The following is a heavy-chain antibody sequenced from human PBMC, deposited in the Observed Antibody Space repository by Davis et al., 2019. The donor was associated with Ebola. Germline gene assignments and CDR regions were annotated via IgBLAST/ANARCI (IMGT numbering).Heavy chain of an antibody. CDR3: ARVEGDGILDDSWYFDL. CDR2: IYYSGST. J-gene: IGHJ2*01. Sequence: SETLSLTCTVSGGSISSGDYYWSWLRQPPGKGLEWIGYIYYSGSTYYNPSLKSRVTISVDTSKNQFSLKLSSVTAADTAVYYCARVEGDGILDDSWYFDLWGRGTLVTVSS. V-gene: IGHV4-30-4*01. D-gene: IGHD2-15*01. CDR1: GGSISSGDYY.